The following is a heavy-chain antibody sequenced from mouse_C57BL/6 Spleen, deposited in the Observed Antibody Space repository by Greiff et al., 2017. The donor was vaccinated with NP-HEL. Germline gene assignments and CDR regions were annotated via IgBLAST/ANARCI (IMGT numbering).Heavy chain of an antibody. Sequence: VQLQQPGAELVMPGASVKLSCKASGYTFTSYWMHWVKQRPGQGLEWIGEIDPSDSYTNYNQKFKGKSTLTVDKSSSTAYMQLSSLTSEDSAVYYCARSRAYGHYFDYWGQGTTLTVSS. CDR1: GYTFTSYW. D-gene: IGHD1-1*02. CDR3: ARSRAYGHYFDY. J-gene: IGHJ2*01. V-gene: IGHV1-69*01. CDR2: IDPSDSYT.